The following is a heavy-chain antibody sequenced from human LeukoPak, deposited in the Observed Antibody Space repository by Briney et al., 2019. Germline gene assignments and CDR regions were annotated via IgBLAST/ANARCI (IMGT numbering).Heavy chain of an antibody. Sequence: GGSLRLSCAASGFTVSSNYMSWVRQAPGKGLEWVSVIYSGGSTYHADSVKGRFTISRDNSKNTLYLQMNSLRAEDTAVYYCARVSSNLFDYWGQGTLVTVSS. CDR2: IYSGGST. CDR1: GFTVSSNY. J-gene: IGHJ4*02. D-gene: IGHD1-14*01. V-gene: IGHV3-53*01. CDR3: ARVSSNLFDY.